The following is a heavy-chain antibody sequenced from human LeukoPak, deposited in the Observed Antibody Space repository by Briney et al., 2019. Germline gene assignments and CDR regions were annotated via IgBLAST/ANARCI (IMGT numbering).Heavy chain of an antibody. CDR3: ARDREYYFDY. CDR1: GFALSDYY. CDR2: ISSSSIYT. Sequence: KPGGSLRLSCAASGFALSDYYMSWIRQAPGKGLEWVSYISSSSIYTNYADSVKGRFTISRDNAKNSLYLQMNSPRAEDTAVYYCARDREYYFDYWGQGTLVTVSS. J-gene: IGHJ4*02. V-gene: IGHV3-11*06.